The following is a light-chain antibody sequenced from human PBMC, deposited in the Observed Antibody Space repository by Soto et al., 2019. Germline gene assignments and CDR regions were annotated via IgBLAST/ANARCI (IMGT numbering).Light chain of an antibody. J-gene: IGLJ2*01. CDR1: DSDVGGYNY. CDR3: SSFTNNNTPHVV. V-gene: IGLV2-14*01. CDR2: GVY. Sequence: QSALTQPASVSGSPGQSITISCTGTDSDVGGYNYVSWYQQHPGKAPKLMIYGVYNRPSGVSNRFSGSKSGNTASLTISGLQAEDEADYYCSSFTNNNTPHVVFGGGTQLTVL.